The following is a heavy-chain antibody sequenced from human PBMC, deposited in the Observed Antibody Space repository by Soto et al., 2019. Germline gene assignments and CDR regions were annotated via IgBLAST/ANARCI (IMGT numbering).Heavy chain of an antibody. Sequence: PGGSLRLSCTASGFTFGDYAMSWFRQAPGKGLEWVGFIRSKAYGGTTEYAASVKGRFTISRDDSKSIAYLQMNSLKTEDTAVYYCTRDPQAAAGYDTVDYYYGMDVWGQGTTVTVSS. V-gene: IGHV3-49*03. CDR3: TRDPQAAAGYDTVDYYYGMDV. CDR1: GFTFGDYA. CDR2: IRSKAYGGTT. D-gene: IGHD6-13*01. J-gene: IGHJ6*02.